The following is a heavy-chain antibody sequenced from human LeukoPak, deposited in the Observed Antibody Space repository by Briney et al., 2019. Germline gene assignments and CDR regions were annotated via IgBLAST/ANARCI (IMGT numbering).Heavy chain of an antibody. CDR1: GFTFSSYA. J-gene: IGHJ4*02. CDR3: AKDPYNWNDDGYYCDY. CDR2: ISGSGGST. Sequence: AGASLRLSCAASGFTFSSYAMNWVRQAPGKGLEWVSAISGSGGSTYYADSVKGRFTISRDNSKNTLYLQMNSLRAEDTAVYYCAKDPYNWNDDGYYCDYWGQGTLVTVSS. V-gene: IGHV3-23*01. D-gene: IGHD1-1*01.